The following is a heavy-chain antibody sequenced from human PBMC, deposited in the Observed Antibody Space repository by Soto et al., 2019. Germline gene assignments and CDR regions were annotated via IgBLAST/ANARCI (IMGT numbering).Heavy chain of an antibody. V-gene: IGHV1-69*02. Sequence: QVQLVQSGAEVKKPGSTVKDSCKATGGTFSSYTISWVRQAPGQGLEWMGRIIPILGIANYAQKFQGRVTITADKSTSTAYMELRSLRSEDTAVYYCAESSSPRCFPTPCAFDIWGQGTMVTVSS. CDR2: IIPILGIA. D-gene: IGHD2-2*01. CDR3: AESSSPRCFPTPCAFDI. CDR1: GGTFSSYT. J-gene: IGHJ3*02.